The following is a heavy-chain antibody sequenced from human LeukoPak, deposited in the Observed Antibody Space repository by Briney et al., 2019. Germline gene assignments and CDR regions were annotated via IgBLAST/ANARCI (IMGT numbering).Heavy chain of an antibody. D-gene: IGHD1-26*01. Sequence: ASVKVSCKASGGTFSSYAISWVRQAPGQGLEWMGGIIPIFGTANYAQKFQGRVTITTDESTSTAYMELSSLRSEDTAVYYCARGMVGEHYYYYYYVDVWGKGTTVTVSS. J-gene: IGHJ6*03. V-gene: IGHV1-69*05. CDR3: ARGMVGEHYYYYYYVDV. CDR2: IIPIFGTA. CDR1: GGTFSSYA.